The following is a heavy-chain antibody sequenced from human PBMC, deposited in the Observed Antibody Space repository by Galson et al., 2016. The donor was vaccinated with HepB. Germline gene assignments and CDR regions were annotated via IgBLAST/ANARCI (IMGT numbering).Heavy chain of an antibody. CDR2: ISTYSGNT. J-gene: IGHJ4*02. CDR1: GYTSTTSG. V-gene: IGHV1-18*01. Sequence: SVKVSCKASGYTSTTSGISWVRQAPGQGLEWMGWISTYSGNTKYAQKFQGGLTLTTDSSTTTAYMELRSLRFDHTALYYCARDVQYRFDSWGQGTLVTVSS. CDR3: ARDVQYRFDS. D-gene: IGHD2-2*02.